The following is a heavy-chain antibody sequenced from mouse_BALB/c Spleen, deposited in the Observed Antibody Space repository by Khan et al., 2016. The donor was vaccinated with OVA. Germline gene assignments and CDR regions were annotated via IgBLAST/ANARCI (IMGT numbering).Heavy chain of an antibody. CDR3: ARYYGSSYWYFDV. V-gene: IGHV14-3*02. Sequence: VQLKESGAELVKPGASVKLSCTASGFNIKDTYMHWVKQRPEQGLEWIGRIDPANGNTKYDPKFQGKAIIPADTSSNTAYLQLSSLTSEDTAVYYCARYYGSSYWYFDVWGAGTTVTVSS. CDR2: IDPANGNT. D-gene: IGHD1-1*01. CDR1: GFNIKDTY. J-gene: IGHJ1*01.